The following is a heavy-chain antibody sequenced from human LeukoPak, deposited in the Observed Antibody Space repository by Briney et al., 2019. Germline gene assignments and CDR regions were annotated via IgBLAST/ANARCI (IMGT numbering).Heavy chain of an antibody. CDR3: AQDGASIRFDN. CDR1: GFPFSSYA. J-gene: IGHJ4*02. D-gene: IGHD3-16*01. CDR2: ISGSGDVK. V-gene: IGHV3-23*01. Sequence: QTGGSLRLSCAASGFPFSSYAMSWVRQAPGKGLEWVSGISGSGDVKWYADSVKGRFIISRDNSKNTLYLQMNSLRAEDTAVYYCAQDGASIRFDNWGQGTLVTVSS.